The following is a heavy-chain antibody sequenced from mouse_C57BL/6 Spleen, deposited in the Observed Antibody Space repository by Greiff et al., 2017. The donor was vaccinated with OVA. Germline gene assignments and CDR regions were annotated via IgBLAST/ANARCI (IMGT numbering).Heavy chain of an antibody. CDR2: IYPGDGDT. Sequence: QVQLQQSGPELVKPGASVKISCKASGYAFSSSWMNWVKQRPGKGLEWFGRIYPGDGDTHYKGKFKGKATLTADKSSSTAYMQLSSLTSEDSAVYFCARDYDYDWYFDVWGTGTTVTVAS. D-gene: IGHD2-4*01. V-gene: IGHV1-82*01. J-gene: IGHJ1*03. CDR1: GYAFSSSW. CDR3: ARDYDYDWYFDV.